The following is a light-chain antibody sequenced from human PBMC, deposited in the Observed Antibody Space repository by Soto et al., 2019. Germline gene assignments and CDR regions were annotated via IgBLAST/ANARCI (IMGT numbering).Light chain of an antibody. CDR3: SSYSISTAYL. CDR2: EVS. CDR1: SSDGGGYDY. J-gene: IGLJ1*01. Sequence: QSVLTHPASVSGSPGQSITISCTGTSSDGGGYDYVSWYQLHPGKAPKLMIFEVSNRPSGVSYRFSGSKSGNTASLTISGLQAEVEADYFCSSYSISTAYLFGTGTKVTVL. V-gene: IGLV2-14*01.